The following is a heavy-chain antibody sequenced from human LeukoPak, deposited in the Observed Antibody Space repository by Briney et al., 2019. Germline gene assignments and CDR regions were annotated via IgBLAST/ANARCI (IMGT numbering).Heavy chain of an antibody. CDR1: GFTFSSYS. Sequence: GGSLRLSCAASGFTFSSYSMNWVRQAPGKGLEWVSSISSSSSYIYYADSVKGRFTISRDNAKNSLYLQMNSLRAEDTAVYYCARDGVATIAFDYWGQGTLVTVSS. CDR2: ISSSSSYI. J-gene: IGHJ4*02. CDR3: ARDGVATIAFDY. V-gene: IGHV3-21*01. D-gene: IGHD5-12*01.